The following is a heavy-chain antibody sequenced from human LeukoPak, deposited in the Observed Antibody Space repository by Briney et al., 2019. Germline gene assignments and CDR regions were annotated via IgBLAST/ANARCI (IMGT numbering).Heavy chain of an antibody. Sequence: GGSLRLSCAASGFTFSNNWMHWVRQAPGKGLVWVSRINGDGSITDYADAAKGRFTISRDNAKNTLYLQMNSLRAEDTAVYYCAQVRVTSSRNVFNMWGQGTMVTVSS. CDR2: INGDGSIT. CDR3: AQVRVTSSRNVFNM. V-gene: IGHV3-74*01. J-gene: IGHJ3*02. D-gene: IGHD6-13*01. CDR1: GFTFSNNW.